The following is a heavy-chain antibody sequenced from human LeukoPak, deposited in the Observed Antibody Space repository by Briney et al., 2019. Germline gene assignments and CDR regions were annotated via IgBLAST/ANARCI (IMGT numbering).Heavy chain of an antibody. V-gene: IGHV4-59*01. J-gene: IGHJ3*02. CDR3: ARYTIPPPYSGSYYGDAFDI. Sequence: SETLSLTCTVSGGSISSYYWSWIRRPPGKGLEWIGYIYYSGSTNYNPSLKSRVTISVDTSKNQFSLKLSSVTAADTAVYYCARYTIPPPYSGSYYGDAFDIWGQGTMVTVSS. D-gene: IGHD1-26*01. CDR1: GGSISSYY. CDR2: IYYSGST.